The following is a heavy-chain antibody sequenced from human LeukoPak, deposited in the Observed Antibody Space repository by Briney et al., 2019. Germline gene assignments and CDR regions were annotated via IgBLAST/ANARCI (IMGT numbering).Heavy chain of an antibody. CDR2: ISSSSSYI. D-gene: IGHD4-17*01. CDR3: AGINDYGDPTGAFDI. CDR1: GFTFSTYS. Sequence: MSGGSLRLSCAASGFTFSTYSMNWVRQAPGKGLEWVSSISSSSSYIHYADSVKGRFTISRDNAKNSLFLQMNSLRAEDTAVYYCAGINDYGDPTGAFDIWGQGTMVTVSS. J-gene: IGHJ3*02. V-gene: IGHV3-21*01.